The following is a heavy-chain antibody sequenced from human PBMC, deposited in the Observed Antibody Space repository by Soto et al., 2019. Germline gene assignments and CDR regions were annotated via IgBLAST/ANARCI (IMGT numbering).Heavy chain of an antibody. Sequence: SVKVSCKASGYTFTSYGISWVRQAPGQGLEWMGWISAYNGNTNYAQKLQGRVTMTTDTSTSTAYMELRSLRSDDTAVYYCARDRGTTVVTRGAFDIWGQGTMVTVSS. V-gene: IGHV1-18*04. CDR2: ISAYNGNT. CDR1: GYTFTSYG. CDR3: ARDRGTTVVTRGAFDI. J-gene: IGHJ3*02. D-gene: IGHD4-17*01.